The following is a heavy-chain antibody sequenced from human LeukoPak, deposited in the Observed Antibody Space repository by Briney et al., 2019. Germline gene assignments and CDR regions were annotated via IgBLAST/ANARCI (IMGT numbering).Heavy chain of an antibody. CDR1: RYTFTGYF. Sequence: AAVKVSCKASRYTFTGYFMHWVRQAPGQGGGGVGWINPNSGGTNYVQKFQGRVTMTRDTSISTAYMELSRLRSDDTAVYYCARAGRFYDSSGYYLYYYYGMAVWGQGSTVTVSS. J-gene: IGHJ6*02. CDR3: ARAGRFYDSSGYYLYYYYGMAV. V-gene: IGHV1-2*02. CDR2: INPNSGGT. D-gene: IGHD3-22*01.